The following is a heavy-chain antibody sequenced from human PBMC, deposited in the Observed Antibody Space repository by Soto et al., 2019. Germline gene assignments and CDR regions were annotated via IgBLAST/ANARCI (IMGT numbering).Heavy chain of an antibody. V-gene: IGHV4-30-4*01. CDR1: GGSIRSGDYY. CDR2: IYYSGST. D-gene: IGHD5-18*01. J-gene: IGHJ6*02. CDR3: ARATALVTGYYYVMDV. Sequence: QVQLQESGPGLVKPSQTLSLTCTVSGGSIRSGDYYWSWIRQPPGKGLEWIGYIYYSGSTYYNPSLKSRITLAVDTSKNQFSLKLRSVTVADTAVYFCARATALVTGYYYVMDVWGQGTTVTVSS.